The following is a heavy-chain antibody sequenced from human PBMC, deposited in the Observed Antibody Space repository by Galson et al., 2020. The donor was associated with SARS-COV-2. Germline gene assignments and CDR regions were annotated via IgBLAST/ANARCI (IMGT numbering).Heavy chain of an antibody. V-gene: IGHV3-30*18. D-gene: IGHD2-15*01. CDR1: GFTFSSYS. CDR3: AKDLSPYCSGGSCYSYCDY. Sequence: GGSLRLSCAASGFTFSSYSMNWVRQAPGKGLEWVAVISYDGSNKYYADSVKGRFTISRDNSKNTLYLQMNSLRAEDMAVYYCAKDLSPYCSGGSCYSYCDYWGQGTLVTVSS. CDR2: ISYDGSNK. J-gene: IGHJ4*02.